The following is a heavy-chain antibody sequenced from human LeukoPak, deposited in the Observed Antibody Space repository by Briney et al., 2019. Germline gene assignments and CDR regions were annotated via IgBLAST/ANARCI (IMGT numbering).Heavy chain of an antibody. CDR1: GGSVSSGSYY. Sequence: SETLSLTCTVSGGSVSSGSYYWSWIRQPPGKGLECIGYIYYSGSTNYNPSLKSRVTISVDTSKNQFSLKLSSVTAADTAVYYCARDPLAVVTPVVAFDIWGQGTMVTVSS. V-gene: IGHV4-61*01. J-gene: IGHJ3*02. CDR2: IYYSGST. CDR3: ARDPLAVVTPVVAFDI. D-gene: IGHD4-23*01.